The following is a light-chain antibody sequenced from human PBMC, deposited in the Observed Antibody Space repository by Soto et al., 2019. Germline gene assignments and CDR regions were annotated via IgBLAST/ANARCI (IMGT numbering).Light chain of an antibody. Sequence: QSVLTQPPSVSGAPGQRVTISCTGSSSNIGAGYDVHWYQQLPGTAPKLLIYGNSNRPSGVSDRFSGSKSGTSASLAITGLQAADEADYYCQSYDSSLSGPVVFGGGTKVTVL. CDR3: QSYDSSLSGPVV. CDR2: GNS. CDR1: SSNIGAGYD. J-gene: IGLJ2*01. V-gene: IGLV1-40*01.